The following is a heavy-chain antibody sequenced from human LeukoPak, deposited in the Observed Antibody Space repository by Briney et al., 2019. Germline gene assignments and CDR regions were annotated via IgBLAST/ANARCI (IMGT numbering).Heavy chain of an antibody. CDR2: IGYDGSNK. J-gene: IGHJ4*02. CDR3: AKEIYYDSSAFFDY. V-gene: IGHV3-30*18. Sequence: GGSLRLSCAASGFTFSNYEMNWVRQAPGKGLEWVAVIGYDGSNKYYADSVKGRFTISRDNSKNTLYLQMNSLRTEDTAVYFCAKEIYYDSSAFFDYWGQGTLVTVSA. D-gene: IGHD3-22*01. CDR1: GFTFSNYE.